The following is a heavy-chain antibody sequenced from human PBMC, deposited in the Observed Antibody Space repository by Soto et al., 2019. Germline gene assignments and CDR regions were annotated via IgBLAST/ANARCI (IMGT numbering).Heavy chain of an antibody. Sequence: PGESLKISCKGSGYSFTSYWIGWVRQMPGKGLEWMGIIYPGDSDTRYSPSFQGQVTISADKSISTAYLQWSSLKASDTAMYYCARLSRSTTIEARQDYWYFDLWGRGTLVTVSS. D-gene: IGHD6-6*01. J-gene: IGHJ2*01. CDR3: ARLSRSTTIEARQDYWYFDL. CDR1: GYSFTSYW. V-gene: IGHV5-51*01. CDR2: IYPGDSDT.